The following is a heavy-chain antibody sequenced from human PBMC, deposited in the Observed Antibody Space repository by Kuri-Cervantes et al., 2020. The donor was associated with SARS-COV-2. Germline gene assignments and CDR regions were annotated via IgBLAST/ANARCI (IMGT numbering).Heavy chain of an antibody. CDR1: GGSISSSRYY. CDR3: ARPGGFLDV. D-gene: IGHD4-23*01. Sequence: SETLSLTCTVSGGSISSSRYYWGWIRQPPGKGLEWIGSIYYSGSTYYNPSLKSRVTISVDTSKNQFSLKLSSVTAADTAVYYCARPGGFLDVWGKGTTVTVSS. CDR2: IYYSGST. J-gene: IGHJ6*04. V-gene: IGHV4-39*07.